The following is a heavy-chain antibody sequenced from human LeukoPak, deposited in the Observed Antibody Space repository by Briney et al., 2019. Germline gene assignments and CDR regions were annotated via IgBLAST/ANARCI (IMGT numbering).Heavy chain of an antibody. J-gene: IGHJ3*02. CDR2: IYYSGST. CDR1: VGSLSSSSYY. D-gene: IGHD4-17*01. CDR3: ASASPTVTSDAFDI. V-gene: IGHV4-39*01. Sequence: SETLSLTCIVPVGSLSSSSYYSGWIRQPPRKWLEWIGSIYYSGSTYYNPSLKSRVTISVDTSNNQFSLKLSSVTAADTAVYYCASASPTVTSDAFDIWGQGTMVTVPS.